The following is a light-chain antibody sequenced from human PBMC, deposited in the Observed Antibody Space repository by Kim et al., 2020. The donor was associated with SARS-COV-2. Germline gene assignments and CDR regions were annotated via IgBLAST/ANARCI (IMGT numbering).Light chain of an antibody. CDR1: QSITSNY. CDR3: HQYSTSPT. J-gene: IGKJ2*01. V-gene: IGKV3-20*01. Sequence: EIVLTQSPCTLSLSPGERATLSCRASQSITSNYLAWYQQKPGQAPRLLFYGASSRAAGIPDRFSGSGSGTDFTLTISRLEPEDFAVYYCHQYSTSPTFGQGTKLEI. CDR2: GAS.